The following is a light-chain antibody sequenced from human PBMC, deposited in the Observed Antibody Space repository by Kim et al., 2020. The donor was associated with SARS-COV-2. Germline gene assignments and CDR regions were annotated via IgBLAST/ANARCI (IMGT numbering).Light chain of an antibody. Sequence: QSALTQPASVSGSPGQSITISCTGSNRDVGGHNYVSWYQQHPGKAPKLMLYDVSNRPSGVSNRFSGSKSGNTASLTISGLQAEDEADYYCSSYTNSATWVFGGGTKLTVL. CDR2: DVS. CDR3: SSYTNSATWV. CDR1: NRDVGGHNY. J-gene: IGLJ3*02. V-gene: IGLV2-14*03.